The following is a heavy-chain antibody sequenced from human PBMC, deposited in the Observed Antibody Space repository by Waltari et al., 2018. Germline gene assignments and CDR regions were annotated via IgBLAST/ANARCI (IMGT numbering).Heavy chain of an antibody. V-gene: IGHV4-34*01. CDR3: ARNRRWLQYNDAFDI. CDR2: INHSGST. J-gene: IGHJ3*02. CDR1: GGSFSGYY. D-gene: IGHD5-12*01. Sequence: VYGGSFSGYYWSWIRQPPGKGLEWIGEINHSGSTNYNPSLKSRVTISVDTSKNQFSLKLSSVTAADTAVYYCARNRRWLQYNDAFDIWGQGTMVTVSS.